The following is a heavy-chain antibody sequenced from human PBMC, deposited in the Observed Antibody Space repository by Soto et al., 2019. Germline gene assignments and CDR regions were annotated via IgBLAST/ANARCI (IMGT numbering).Heavy chain of an antibody. CDR3: PRELYPPLFDY. J-gene: IGHJ4*02. V-gene: IGHV4-30-4*01. CDR2: VYHSGST. Sequence: QVQLQESGPGLVKPSQTLSLTCTVSGDSISSADYYWSWIRQPPGQGLEWIGYVYHSGSTYYNPSLKSRVTMSIDTSKNQFSLKLSSVTAADTAVYYCPRELYPPLFDYWGQGTLVTVSS. CDR1: GDSISSADYY. D-gene: IGHD2-8*01.